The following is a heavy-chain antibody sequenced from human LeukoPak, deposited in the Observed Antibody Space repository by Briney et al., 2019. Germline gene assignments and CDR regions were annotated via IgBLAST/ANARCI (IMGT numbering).Heavy chain of an antibody. CDR1: GGSISSYY. V-gene: IGHV4-59*01. CDR3: ARGRYSYGPGGFDY. J-gene: IGHJ4*02. D-gene: IGHD5-18*01. CDR2: IYYSGST. Sequence: PSETLSLTCTVSGGSISSYYWSWIRQPPGKGLEWIGYIYYSGSTNYNPSLKSRVTISVDTSKNQFSLKLSSVTAADTAVYYCARGRYSYGPGGFDYWGQGTLVTVSS.